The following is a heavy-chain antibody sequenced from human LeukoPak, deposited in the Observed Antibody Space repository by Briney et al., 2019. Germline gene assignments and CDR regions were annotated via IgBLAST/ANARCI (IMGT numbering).Heavy chain of an antibody. J-gene: IGHJ4*02. CDR2: IIPIFGTA. V-gene: IGHV1-69*13. D-gene: IGHD3-22*01. Sequence: SVKVSCKTSGYTFTSYYMHWVRQAPGQGLEWMGGIIPIFGTANYAQKFQGRVTITADESTSTAYMELSSLRSEDTAVYYCARFKGNYYDSSGPFDYWGQGTLVTVSS. CDR1: GYTFTSYY. CDR3: ARFKGNYYDSSGPFDY.